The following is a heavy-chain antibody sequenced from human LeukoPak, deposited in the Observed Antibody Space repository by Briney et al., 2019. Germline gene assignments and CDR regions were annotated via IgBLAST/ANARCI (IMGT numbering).Heavy chain of an antibody. V-gene: IGHV1-46*01. CDR3: ARDRYSISSRYDF. CDR2: INPSGGST. Sequence: ASVKVSCKASGYTFTSYYIHWVRQAPGQGLAWMGIINPSGGSTTYAQKFQGRVTITRDTPTSTVYMVLSSLRSEDTAVYYCARDRYSISSRYDFWGQGTLVTVSS. J-gene: IGHJ4*02. CDR1: GYTFTSYY. D-gene: IGHD6-6*01.